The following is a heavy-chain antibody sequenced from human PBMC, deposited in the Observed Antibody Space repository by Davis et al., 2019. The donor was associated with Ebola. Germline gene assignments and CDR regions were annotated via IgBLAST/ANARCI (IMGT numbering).Heavy chain of an antibody. CDR2: IYYSGST. CDR1: GGSISNYY. Sequence: GSLSLTCTVSGGSISNYYWSWIRQPPGKGLGWIGYIYYSGSTNYNPSLKSRVTISVDTSKNQFSLKLSSVTAADTAVYYCARDSSAYYYDSSGYGSYWYFDLWGRGTLVTVSS. J-gene: IGHJ2*01. V-gene: IGHV4-59*01. D-gene: IGHD3-22*01. CDR3: ARDSSAYYYDSSGYGSYWYFDL.